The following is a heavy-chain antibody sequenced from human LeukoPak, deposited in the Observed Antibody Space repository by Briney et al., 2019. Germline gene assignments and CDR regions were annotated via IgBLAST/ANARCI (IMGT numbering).Heavy chain of an antibody. D-gene: IGHD4-17*01. CDR2: IYYSGST. CDR3: ARQSGYGDYALRYFDY. CDR1: GGSISSNKYY. J-gene: IGHJ4*02. V-gene: IGHV4-39*01. Sequence: SETLSLTCTVSGGSISSNKYYWGWIRQPPGKGLEWIGSIYYSGSTYYNPSLKSRVTISVDTSKNQFSLKLSSVTAADTAVYYCARQSGYGDYALRYFDYWGQGTLVTVSS.